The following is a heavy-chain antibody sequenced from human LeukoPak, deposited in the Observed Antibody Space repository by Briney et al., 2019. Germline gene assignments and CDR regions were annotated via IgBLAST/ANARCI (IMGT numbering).Heavy chain of an antibody. J-gene: IGHJ4*02. CDR2: INPNSGGT. CDR3: ARASIAVAGSFDY. V-gene: IGHV1-2*02. CDR1: GYTFTGYY. Sequence: ASVKVSCKASGYTFTGYYMHWVRQAPGQGLEWMGWINPNSGGTNYAQKLQGRVTMTTDTSTSTAYMELRSLRSDDTAVYYCARASIAVAGSFDYWGQGTLVTVSS. D-gene: IGHD6-19*01.